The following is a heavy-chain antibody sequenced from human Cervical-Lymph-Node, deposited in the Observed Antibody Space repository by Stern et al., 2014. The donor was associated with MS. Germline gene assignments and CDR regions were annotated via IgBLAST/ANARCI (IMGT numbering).Heavy chain of an antibody. CDR2: INHSGST. V-gene: IGHV4-34*01. J-gene: IGHJ4*02. D-gene: IGHD3-10*01. Sequence: QVQLQQWGAGLLKPSETLSLTCAVYGGSFSGYYWSWIRQPPGKGLEWIGEINHSGSTNYNPSLKSRVTISVDTSKNHFSLKLSSVTAADTAVYYCASRATMVRGVNPFDYWGQGTLVTVSS. CDR3: ASRATMVRGVNPFDY. CDR1: GGSFSGYY.